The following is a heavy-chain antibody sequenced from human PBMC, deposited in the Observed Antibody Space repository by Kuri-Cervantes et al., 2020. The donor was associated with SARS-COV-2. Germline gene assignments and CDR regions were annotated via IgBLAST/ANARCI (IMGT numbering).Heavy chain of an antibody. CDR2: IYYSGST. CDR3: ARGPRRRLLWFGELLSYAFDI. J-gene: IGHJ3*02. D-gene: IGHD3-10*01. CDR1: GGSISSHY. V-gene: IGHV4-59*11. Sequence: SETLSLTCTVSGGSISSHYWSWIRQPPGKGLEWIGYIYYSGSTNYNPSLKSRVTISVDTSKNQFSLKLSSVTAADTAVYYCARGPRRRLLWFGELLSYAFDIWSQGTMVTVSS.